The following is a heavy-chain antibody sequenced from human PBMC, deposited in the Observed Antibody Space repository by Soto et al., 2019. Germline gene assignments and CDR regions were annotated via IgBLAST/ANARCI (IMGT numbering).Heavy chain of an antibody. CDR1: GDTFNSYT. J-gene: IGHJ4*02. CDR3: ATSYGSGSQAFDY. CDR2: TIPILSMS. V-gene: IGHV1-69*02. D-gene: IGHD3-10*01. Sequence: QGHLVQSGAELRKPGSSVRDACKASGDTFNSYTINWVRQAPVRGLEWMGRTIPILSMSNYALKFQGRLTITADKSTSTAYMVLSSLRSEDTAIYYCATSYGSGSQAFDYWGQGALVTVSS.